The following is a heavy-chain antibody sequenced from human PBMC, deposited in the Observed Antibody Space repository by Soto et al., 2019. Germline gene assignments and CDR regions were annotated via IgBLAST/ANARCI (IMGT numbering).Heavy chain of an antibody. J-gene: IGHJ4*02. Sequence: GESLKISCKVSGYSFTSHWIGWVRQMPGKDLEWMGIIYPGDSDNRYSPSLEGQVTISADKSNSTAYLQWSSLKASDTAIYYWARHLEMATIDSWGQGTLVTVSS. CDR3: ARHLEMATIDS. CDR1: GYSFTSHW. CDR2: IYPGDSDN. D-gene: IGHD5-12*01. V-gene: IGHV5-51*01.